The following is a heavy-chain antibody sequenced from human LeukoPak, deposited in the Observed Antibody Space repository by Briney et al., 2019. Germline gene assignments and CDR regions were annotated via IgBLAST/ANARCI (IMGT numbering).Heavy chain of an antibody. CDR2: IKPDGTEK. CDR1: GFAFSNSW. V-gene: IGHV3-7*01. CDR3: ASGNYFDY. J-gene: IGHJ4*02. Sequence: GGSLRLSCAASGFAFSNSWMSWARQAPGKGLECVANIKPDGTEKYYVDSVKGRFTISRDNAKNSLYLQMNSLRAEDTAVYYCASGNYFDYWGQGTLVTVSS. D-gene: IGHD1-26*01.